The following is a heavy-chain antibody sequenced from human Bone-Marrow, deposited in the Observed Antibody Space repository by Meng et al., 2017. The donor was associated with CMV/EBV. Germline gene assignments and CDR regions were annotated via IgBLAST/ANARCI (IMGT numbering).Heavy chain of an antibody. CDR2: ISYDGSNK. J-gene: IGHJ4*02. CDR1: GFTFSKYA. Sequence: GGSLRLSCAASGFTFSKYAMSWVRQAPGKGLEWVAVISYDGSNKYYADSVKGRFTISRDNSKNTLYLQMNSLRAEDTAVYYCARVLGATTMFDYWGQGTLVTVSS. V-gene: IGHV3-30-3*01. CDR3: ARVLGATTMFDY. D-gene: IGHD1-26*01.